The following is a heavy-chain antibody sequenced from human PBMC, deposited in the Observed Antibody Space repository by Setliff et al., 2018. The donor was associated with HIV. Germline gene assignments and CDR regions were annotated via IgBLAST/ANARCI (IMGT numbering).Heavy chain of an antibody. Sequence: PGGSLRLSCAASGFTFSSYAMHWVRQAPGKGLEWVAVISYDGSNKYYADSVKGRFTISRDNSKNTLYLQMNSLRAEDTAVYYCARGWGFIVATIRAVDYWGQGTLVTVSS. CDR2: ISYDGSNK. CDR3: ARGWGFIVATIRAVDY. V-gene: IGHV3-30*04. D-gene: IGHD5-12*01. J-gene: IGHJ4*02. CDR1: GFTFSSYA.